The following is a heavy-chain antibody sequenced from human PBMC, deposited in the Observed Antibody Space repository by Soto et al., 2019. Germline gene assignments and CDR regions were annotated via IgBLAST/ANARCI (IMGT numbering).Heavy chain of an antibody. CDR2: IYTSGST. D-gene: IGHD1-26*01. J-gene: IGHJ4*02. V-gene: IGHV4-4*07. Sequence: SETLSLTCSVSGGSINNYYWSWIRQPAGKGLEWIGRIYTSGSTNYNPSLKSRVTMSVDTSKNQFSLKLSSVTAADTAVYYCARVYSGSDYEFDYWGQGTLVTDSS. CDR3: ARVYSGSDYEFDY. CDR1: GGSINNYY.